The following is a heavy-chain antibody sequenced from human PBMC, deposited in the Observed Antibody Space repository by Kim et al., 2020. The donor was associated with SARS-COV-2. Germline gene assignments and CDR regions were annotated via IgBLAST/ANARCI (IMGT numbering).Heavy chain of an antibody. CDR2: IWYDGSNK. CDR1: GFTFSSYG. J-gene: IGHJ6*02. D-gene: IGHD6-19*01. CDR3: AKVTVADRYYYYGMDV. V-gene: IGHV3-33*06. Sequence: GGSLRRSCAASGFTFSSYGMHWVRQAPGKGLEWVAVIWYDGSNKYYADSVKGRFTISRDNSKNTLYLQMNSLRAEDTAVYYCAKVTVADRYYYYGMDVWGQGTTVTVSS.